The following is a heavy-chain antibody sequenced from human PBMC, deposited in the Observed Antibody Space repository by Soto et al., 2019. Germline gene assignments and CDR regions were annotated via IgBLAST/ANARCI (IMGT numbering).Heavy chain of an antibody. CDR1: GFTFSTYA. CDR3: VKVHMAVAAYFDY. V-gene: IGHV3-23*01. Sequence: GSLRLSCAASGFTFSTYAMHWVRQAPGKGLEWVSGISARGGSTYYADSVQGRFTISRDNSKNTLYLQMNSLRAEDTAVYYCVKVHMAVAAYFDYWGQGTQVTVSS. D-gene: IGHD6-19*01. CDR2: ISARGGST. J-gene: IGHJ4*02.